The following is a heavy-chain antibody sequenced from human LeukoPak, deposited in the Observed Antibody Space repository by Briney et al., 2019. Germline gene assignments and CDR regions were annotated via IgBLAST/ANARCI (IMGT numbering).Heavy chain of an antibody. CDR2: INHSGST. D-gene: IGHD2-21*02. CDR1: GGSFSGYY. Sequence: PSETLSLTCAVYGGSFSGYYWSWIRQPPGKGLEWIGEINHSGSTNYNPSLKSRVTISVDTSKNQFSLKLSSVTAADTAVYYCARGLGVTGLAPFYYFDYWGQGTLVTVSS. CDR3: ARGLGVTGLAPFYYFDY. V-gene: IGHV4-34*01. J-gene: IGHJ4*02.